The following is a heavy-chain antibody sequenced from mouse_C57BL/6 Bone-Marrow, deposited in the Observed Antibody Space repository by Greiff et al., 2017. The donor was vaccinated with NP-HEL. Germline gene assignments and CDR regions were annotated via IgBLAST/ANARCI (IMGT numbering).Heavy chain of an antibody. CDR3: ARGGGY. J-gene: IGHJ2*01. CDR1: GYTFTSYW. CDR2: IDPSDSYT. V-gene: IGHV1-50*01. Sequence: QVQLQQPGAELVKPGASVKLSCKASGYTFTSYWMQWVKQRPGQGLEWIGEIDPSDSYTNYNQKFKGKATLTVDTYSSTAYMQLSSLTSEDSAVYYCARGGGYWGQGTTLTVSS.